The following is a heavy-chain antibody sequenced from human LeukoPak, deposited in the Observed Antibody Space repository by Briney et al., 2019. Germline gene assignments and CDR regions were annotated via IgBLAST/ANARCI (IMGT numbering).Heavy chain of an antibody. CDR2: ISSGSGTI. Sequence: GGSLRLSCVGFGFIFSSYSMNWVRQAREKGLEWVSYISSGSGTIHYADSVRGRFTISRDNAKKSLYLQMNSLRAEDAAVYYCARPYYYGMDVWGQGTTVTVSS. J-gene: IGHJ6*02. CDR3: ARPYYYGMDV. CDR1: GFIFSSYS. V-gene: IGHV3-48*01.